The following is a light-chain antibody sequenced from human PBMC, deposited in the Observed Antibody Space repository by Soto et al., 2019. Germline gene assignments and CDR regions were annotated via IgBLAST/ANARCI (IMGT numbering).Light chain of an antibody. CDR2: WAS. CDR1: QSVLYSSNNKNY. Sequence: DIVMTQSPDSLAGSLGERATINCKSSQSVLYSSNNKNYLAWYQQKPGQPPKLLIYWASTRESGVPDRFSGGGSGTDFTLTISSLQAEDVAVYSCQQYYSSPFTFGGGTKVEIK. V-gene: IGKV4-1*01. J-gene: IGKJ4*01. CDR3: QQYYSSPFT.